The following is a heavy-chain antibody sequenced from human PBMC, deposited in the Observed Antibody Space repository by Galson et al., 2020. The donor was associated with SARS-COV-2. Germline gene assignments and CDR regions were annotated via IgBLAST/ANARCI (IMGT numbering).Heavy chain of an antibody. CDR2: ISNDGSFK. CDR1: GFTFTNYF. CDR3: ARDSAYSGSHEGSFDY. J-gene: IGHJ4*02. V-gene: IGHV3-30*04. D-gene: IGHD1-26*01. Sequence: GGSLRLSCAASGFTFTNYFLHWVRQAPGRGLEWVAVISNDGSFKDYADSVKGRFTISRDNLKNTLSVQMDSLRGDDTAVYYCARDSAYSGSHEGSFDYWGQGTLVTVSS.